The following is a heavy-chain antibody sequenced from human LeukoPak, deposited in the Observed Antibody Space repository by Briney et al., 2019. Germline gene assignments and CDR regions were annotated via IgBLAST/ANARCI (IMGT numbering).Heavy chain of an antibody. Sequence: GKSLKISCKGSGYTFTNYWIGWVRQMPGKGLEWMAIIYSGDSDTRYSPSFQGQVTISVDKSISTAYLQWSSLKASDTATYYCARRPTNSPFDYWGQGTPVTVSS. CDR2: IYSGDSDT. CDR3: ARRPTNSPFDY. J-gene: IGHJ4*02. V-gene: IGHV5-51*01. D-gene: IGHD1-26*01. CDR1: GYTFTNYW.